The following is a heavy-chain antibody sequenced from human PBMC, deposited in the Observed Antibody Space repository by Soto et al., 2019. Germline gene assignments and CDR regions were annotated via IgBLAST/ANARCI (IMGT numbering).Heavy chain of an antibody. CDR2: IYPGDSDT. CDR3: ARSPRYSSSCFGH. J-gene: IGHJ4*02. D-gene: IGHD6-13*01. V-gene: IGHV5-51*01. Sequence: GESLKISCKASGYTFTSYWIAWVRQMPGKGLEWIGIIYPGDSDTRYSPSFQGQVTISADKSISTAYLQWSSLKASDTAMYYCARSPRYSSSCFGHWGQGTLVTVSS. CDR1: GYTFTSYW.